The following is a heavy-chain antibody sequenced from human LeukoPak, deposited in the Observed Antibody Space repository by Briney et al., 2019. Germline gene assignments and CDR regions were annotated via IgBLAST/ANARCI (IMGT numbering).Heavy chain of an antibody. J-gene: IGHJ5*02. Sequence: KPSETLSLTCAVSGGSISSGGYSWSWIRQPPGKGLEWIGYIYHSGSTNYNPSLKSRVTISVDKSKNQFSLKLSSATAADTAVYYCAREPTNNWFDPWGQGTLVTVSS. CDR1: GGSISSGGYS. V-gene: IGHV4-30-2*01. CDR2: IYHSGST. D-gene: IGHD1-1*01. CDR3: AREPTNNWFDP.